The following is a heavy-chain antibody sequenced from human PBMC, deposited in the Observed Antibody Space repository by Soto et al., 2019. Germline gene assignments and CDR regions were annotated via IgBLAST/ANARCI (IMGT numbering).Heavy chain of an antibody. V-gene: IGHV1-69*06. Sequence: SVKVSCKASGVTFSSYAISWVRQAPGQGLEWMGGIIPIFGTANYAQKFQGRVTITADKSTSTAYMELSSLRSEDTAVYYCARERRAILTGYYNYYYGMDVWGQGTTVTVSS. CDR1: GVTFSSYA. CDR3: ARERRAILTGYYNYYYGMDV. J-gene: IGHJ6*02. D-gene: IGHD3-9*01. CDR2: IIPIFGTA.